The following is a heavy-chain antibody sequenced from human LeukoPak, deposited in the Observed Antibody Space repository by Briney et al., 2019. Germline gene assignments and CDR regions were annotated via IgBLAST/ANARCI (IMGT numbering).Heavy chain of an antibody. CDR3: AGGYKYAYYNYYYMDV. V-gene: IGHV4-4*02. CDR2: IYRSGST. D-gene: IGHD5-24*01. CDR1: GGSISSSNW. Sequence: SGTLSLTCAVSGGSISSSNWWSWVRQPPGKGLEWIGEIYRSGSTNYNPSLKSRVTISVDTSKNQFSLKLSSVTAADTAVYYCAGGYKYAYYNYYYMDVWGKGTTVTVSS. J-gene: IGHJ6*03.